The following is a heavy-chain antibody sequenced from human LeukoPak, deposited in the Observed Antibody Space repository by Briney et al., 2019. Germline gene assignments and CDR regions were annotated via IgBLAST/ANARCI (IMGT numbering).Heavy chain of an antibody. J-gene: IGHJ4*02. CDR2: INPNSGAT. V-gene: IGHV1-2*02. CDR3: ARNPPYCTSADCYNDY. D-gene: IGHD2-2*02. Sequence: GASVKVSCKASGYTFTIYYMHWVRQAPGQGLERMGWINPNSGATTYAQRFQGRVTMTRDTSIGTAYMELSGLTSDDTGVYYCARNPPYCTSADCYNDYWGQGTLVTVSS. CDR1: GYTFTIYY.